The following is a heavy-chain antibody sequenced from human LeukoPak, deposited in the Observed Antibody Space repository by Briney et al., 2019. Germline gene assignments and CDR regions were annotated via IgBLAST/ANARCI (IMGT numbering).Heavy chain of an antibody. V-gene: IGHV3-53*01. CDR1: GLTVNSKY. J-gene: IGHJ1*01. CDR3: TGDVYQH. CDR2: IYSGGST. D-gene: IGHD1-14*01. Sequence: PGGSLRLSCAASGLTVNSKYMSRVRQAPGKGLEWVSIIYSGGSTNYADSVKGRFTISRDNSKNTVYLQMNSLRAEDTAVYYCTGDVYQHWGQGTLVTVSS.